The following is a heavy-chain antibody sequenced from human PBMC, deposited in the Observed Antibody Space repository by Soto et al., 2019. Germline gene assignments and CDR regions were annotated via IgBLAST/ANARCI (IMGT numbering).Heavy chain of an antibody. CDR3: ARGGTYYYESSGSHYDIDY. J-gene: IGHJ4*02. D-gene: IGHD3-22*01. CDR1: GCTFSNYA. Sequence: QVQLVQSGAEVRKAGSSVKVSCKTSGCTFSNYAISWVRQAPGQGLEWIGGVIPIFCTASYAQKYQGRVTITADGSTSTAYMEVSSLRSEDTAVYYCARGGTYYYESSGSHYDIDYWGQGTLVTVSS. CDR2: VIPIFCTA. V-gene: IGHV1-69*01.